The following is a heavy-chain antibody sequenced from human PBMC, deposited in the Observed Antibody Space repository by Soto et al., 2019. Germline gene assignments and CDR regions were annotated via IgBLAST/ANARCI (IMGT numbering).Heavy chain of an antibody. CDR3: ARGVGMDTAMVTSDY. CDR1: GYTFTSYG. CDR2: ISAYNGNT. V-gene: IGHV1-18*01. D-gene: IGHD5-18*01. J-gene: IGHJ4*02. Sequence: ASVKVSCKASGYTFTSYGISWVRQAPGQGLEWMGWISAYNGNTNYAQKLQGRVTMTTDTSTSTAYMELRRLRSDDTAVYYCARGVGMDTAMVTSDYWGQGTLVTVSS.